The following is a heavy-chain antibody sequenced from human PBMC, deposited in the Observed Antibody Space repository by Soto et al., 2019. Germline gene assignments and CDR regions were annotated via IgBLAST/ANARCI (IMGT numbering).Heavy chain of an antibody. D-gene: IGHD1-1*01. J-gene: IGHJ4*02. Sequence: PGGSLRLSCAASGFTFTTYSMDWFRQAPGKGLEWVSSISSTTNYIYYGGSMKGRLTISRDNAKNSLSLGMNSRRAEDTAVYYCSRASDDLTSNFDYWGQGTLVTVSS. V-gene: IGHV3-21*06. CDR2: ISSTTNYI. CDR1: GFTFTTYS. CDR3: SRASDDLTSNFDY.